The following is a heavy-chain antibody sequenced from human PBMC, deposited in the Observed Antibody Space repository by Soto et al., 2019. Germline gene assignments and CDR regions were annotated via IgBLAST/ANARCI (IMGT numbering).Heavy chain of an antibody. CDR2: IIPIVGTG. Sequence: QVQLVQSGAEVRKPGSSVTVSCKASGGTFSNYAISWVRQAPGQALEWMGGIIPIVGTGSYAQKFQGRVTVTADEATTTAYMELSSLRFEDTGVYYCARLVILVPTASTHYYYHRGVWGPGTTVTVSS. D-gene: IGHD2-2*01. J-gene: IGHJ6*02. CDR1: GGTFSNYA. V-gene: IGHV1-69*01. CDR3: ARLVILVPTASTHYYYHRGV.